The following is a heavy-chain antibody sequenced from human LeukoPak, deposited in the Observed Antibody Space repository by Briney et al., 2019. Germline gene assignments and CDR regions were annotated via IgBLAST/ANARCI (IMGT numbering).Heavy chain of an antibody. Sequence: SCKASGYTFTGYYMHWVRQAPGKGLEWVAMIDYDGGNTYYIDSVKGRFTISRDNSKNTLYLQMNSLRAEDTAVYFCARDKFYSSNWHYPMDVWGQGTTVTVSS. CDR3: ARDKFYSSNWHYPMDV. CDR2: IDYDGGNT. J-gene: IGHJ6*02. CDR1: GYTFTGYY. V-gene: IGHV3-33*01. D-gene: IGHD6-13*01.